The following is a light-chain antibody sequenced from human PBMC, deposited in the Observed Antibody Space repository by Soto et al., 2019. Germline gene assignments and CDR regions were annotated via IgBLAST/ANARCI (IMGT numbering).Light chain of an antibody. Sequence: QSALTQPASVSGSPGQSITISCNGTSSDIGAYDYVSWYQQHPGKAPKLMIYKVTSRPSGVSIRFSGSKSGSAASLIISGLQAEDEADYYCSSYSGISHWVFGGGTKVTVL. V-gene: IGLV2-14*01. CDR2: KVT. J-gene: IGLJ3*02. CDR3: SSYSGISHWV. CDR1: SSDIGAYDY.